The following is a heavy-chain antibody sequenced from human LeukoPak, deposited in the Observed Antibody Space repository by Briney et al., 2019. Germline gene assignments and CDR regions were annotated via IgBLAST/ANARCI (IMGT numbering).Heavy chain of an antibody. CDR2: IHHTGTT. CDR1: AYSIHSSYS. Sequence: PSETLSPTCPVSAYSIHSSYSWGWSRQAPGKGLEWIGNIHHTGTTYYNPSLKSRVTISLDASRNQFTLRLPSVTAADTAVYYCARELSGGTVDYWGQGTLVTVSS. CDR3: ARELSGGTVDY. D-gene: IGHD1-1*01. J-gene: IGHJ4*02. V-gene: IGHV4-38-2*02.